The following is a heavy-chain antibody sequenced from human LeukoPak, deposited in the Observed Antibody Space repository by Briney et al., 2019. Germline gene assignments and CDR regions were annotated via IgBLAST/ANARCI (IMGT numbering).Heavy chain of an antibody. CDR3: AREPPGGYSSSWYLTTYFQH. Sequence: GGSLRLSCAASGFTFSSYWMSWVRQAPGKGLEWVANIKQEGSEKDYVDSVKGRFTISRDNAKNSLYLQMNSPRVEDTAVYYCAREPPGGYSSSWYLTTYFQHWGQGTLVIVSS. J-gene: IGHJ1*01. CDR2: IKQEGSEK. D-gene: IGHD6-13*01. V-gene: IGHV3-7*01. CDR1: GFTFSSYW.